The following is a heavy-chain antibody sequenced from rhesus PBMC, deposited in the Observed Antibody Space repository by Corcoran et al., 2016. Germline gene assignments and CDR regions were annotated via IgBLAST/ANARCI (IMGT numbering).Heavy chain of an antibody. CDR2: ISGGSGST. V-gene: IGHV4-165*01. CDR1: GASISSYY. J-gene: IGHJ4*01. Sequence: QVQLQESGPGLVKPSETLPLTCVGSGASISSYYWTWLRQSPGKGLEWLGYISGGSGSTNYNPSLKSRVTISKDTSKNQFSLKVTSVTAADTAVYYCSRGGNYFDSWGQGVLVTVSS. CDR3: SRGGNYFDS.